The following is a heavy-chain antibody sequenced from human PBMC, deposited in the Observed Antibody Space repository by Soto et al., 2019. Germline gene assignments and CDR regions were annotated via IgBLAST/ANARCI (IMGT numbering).Heavy chain of an antibody. J-gene: IGHJ6*02. V-gene: IGHV3-53*02. CDR2: IESGGST. D-gene: IGHD2-15*01. CDR3: AKDLGPLRLLNYYFYGLDI. CDR1: GFTVSSNY. Sequence: EEQLVETGGGVIQRGGSLRLSCNASGFTVSSNYMSWVRQAPGMGLEWVAVIESGGSTHYADSVKGRFTISSNIPNNMIYLLLHNLIAEDTAVYYCAKDLGPLRLLNYYFYGLDIWGQGTTVTVSS.